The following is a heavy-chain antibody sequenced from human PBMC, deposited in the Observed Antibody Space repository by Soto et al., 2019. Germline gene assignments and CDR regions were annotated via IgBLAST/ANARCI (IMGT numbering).Heavy chain of an antibody. V-gene: IGHV4-59*01. CDR1: GGSISNYY. D-gene: IGHD5-18*01. J-gene: IGHJ5*02. CDR2: LYHSGTT. Sequence: QVQVQESGPGLVKPSETLSLTCTVSGGSISNYYWSWIRQSPGKGLEWMANLYHSGTTNYNLSLKGRVSRSIDSSKNQVSLRLKSVTAADTAVYYCARGGYRTLAWFDPWGQGTLVTVSS. CDR3: ARGGYRTLAWFDP.